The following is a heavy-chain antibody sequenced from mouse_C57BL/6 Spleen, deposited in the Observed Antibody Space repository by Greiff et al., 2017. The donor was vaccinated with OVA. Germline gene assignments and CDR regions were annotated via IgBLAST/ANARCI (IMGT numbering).Heavy chain of an antibody. Sequence: QVQLQQPGAELVRPGSSVKLSCKASGYTFTSYWMDWVKQRPGQGLEWIGNIYPSDSETHYNQKFKDKATLTVDKSSSTAYMQLSSLTSEDSAVYYCARATVVAPGFADWGQGTLVTVSA. CDR1: GYTFTSYW. CDR3: ARATVVAPGFAD. D-gene: IGHD1-1*01. V-gene: IGHV1-61*01. J-gene: IGHJ3*01. CDR2: IYPSDSET.